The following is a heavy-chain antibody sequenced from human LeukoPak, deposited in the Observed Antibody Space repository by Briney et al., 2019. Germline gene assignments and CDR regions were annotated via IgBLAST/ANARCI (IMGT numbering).Heavy chain of an antibody. D-gene: IGHD3-10*01. CDR1: GVSISSYY. J-gene: IGHJ5*02. CDR3: ARGAYFYGSGINWFDP. Sequence: SETLSLTCTVSGVSISSYYWSWIRQPAGKGLEWIGHIYTTGSTNYNPSLKSRVTISLDTSKNQFSLKLSSVTAADTAVYYCARGAYFYGSGINWFDPWGQGTLITVSS. V-gene: IGHV4-4*07. CDR2: IYTTGST.